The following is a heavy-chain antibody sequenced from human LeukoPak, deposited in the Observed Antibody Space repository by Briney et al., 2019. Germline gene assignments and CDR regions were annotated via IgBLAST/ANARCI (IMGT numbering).Heavy chain of an antibody. D-gene: IGHD3-10*01. CDR2: ISSSSSYI. CDR3: AKDSVPYYYGSGSYPDY. V-gene: IGHV3-21*04. Sequence: PGGSLRLSCAASGFTFSSYSMNWVRQAPGKGLEWVSSISSSSSYIYYADSVKGRFTISRDNSKNTLYLQMNSLTAEDTAVYYCAKDSVPYYYGSGSYPDYWGQGTLVTVSS. J-gene: IGHJ4*02. CDR1: GFTFSSYS.